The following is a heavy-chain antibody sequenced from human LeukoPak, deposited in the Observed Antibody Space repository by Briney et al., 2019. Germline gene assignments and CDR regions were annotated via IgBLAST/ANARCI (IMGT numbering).Heavy chain of an antibody. CDR1: GYTFTGYY. V-gene: IGHV1-2*02. Sequence: GASVKVSCKASGYTFTGYYMHWVRQAPGQGLEWMGWINPNSGGTNYAQKFQGRVTMTRDTSISTAYMELSRLRSDDTAVYYCARTTRPGEQLAYYYMDVWGKGTTVTVSS. CDR3: ARTTRPGEQLAYYYMDV. CDR2: INPNSGGT. D-gene: IGHD6-6*01. J-gene: IGHJ6*03.